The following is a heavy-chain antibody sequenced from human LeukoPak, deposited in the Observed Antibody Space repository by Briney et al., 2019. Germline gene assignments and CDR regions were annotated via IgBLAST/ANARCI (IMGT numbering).Heavy chain of an antibody. Sequence: SETLSLTCAVYGGSFSGYYWSWIRQPPGKGLEWIGEINHSGSTNYNPSLKSRVTISVDTSKNQFSLKLSSVTAADTAVYYCARMAPGIAATDYWGQGTLVTVSS. J-gene: IGHJ4*02. CDR2: INHSGST. CDR3: ARMAPGIAATDY. CDR1: GGSFSGYY. D-gene: IGHD6-13*01. V-gene: IGHV4-34*01.